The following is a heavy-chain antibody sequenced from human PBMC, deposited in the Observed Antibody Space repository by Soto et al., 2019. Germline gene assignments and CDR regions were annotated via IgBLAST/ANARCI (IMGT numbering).Heavy chain of an antibody. CDR1: GGSISSYY. CDR2: IYYSGST. J-gene: IGHJ5*02. Sequence: QVQLQESGPGLVKPSETLSLTCTVSGGSISSYYWSWIRQPPGKGLEWIGYIYYSGSTNYNPSLKSRVTISVDTSKNQFSLKLSSVTAADTAVYYWARDRYSSSWQNWFDPWGQGTLVTVSS. V-gene: IGHV4-59*01. D-gene: IGHD6-13*01. CDR3: ARDRYSSSWQNWFDP.